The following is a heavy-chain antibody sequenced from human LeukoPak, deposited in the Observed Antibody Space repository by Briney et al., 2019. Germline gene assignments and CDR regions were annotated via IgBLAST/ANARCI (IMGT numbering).Heavy chain of an antibody. CDR3: AKSNGYGLIDY. J-gene: IGHJ4*02. CDR1: GGSINSYY. CDR2: IHTSGST. V-gene: IGHV4-4*07. Sequence: SETLSLTCTVSGGSINSYYWSWIRQPAGKGLEWIGRIHTSGSTNYNPSLKSRVSMSVDTSKNQFSLKLSSVTAADTAMYYCAKSNGYGLIDYWGQGTLVTVSS. D-gene: IGHD5-12*01.